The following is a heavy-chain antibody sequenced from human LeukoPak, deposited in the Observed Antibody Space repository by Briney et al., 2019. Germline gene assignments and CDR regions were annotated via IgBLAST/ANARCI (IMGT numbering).Heavy chain of an antibody. Sequence: SETLSLTCAVYGGSFSGYYWSWIRQPPGKGLEWIGEINHSGSTNYNPSLKSRVTISVDTSKNQFSLKLSPVTAADTAVYYCARGEDIVVVPAAQGDAFDIWGQGTMVTVSS. D-gene: IGHD2-2*01. J-gene: IGHJ3*02. CDR3: ARGEDIVVVPAAQGDAFDI. CDR2: INHSGST. V-gene: IGHV4-34*01. CDR1: GGSFSGYY.